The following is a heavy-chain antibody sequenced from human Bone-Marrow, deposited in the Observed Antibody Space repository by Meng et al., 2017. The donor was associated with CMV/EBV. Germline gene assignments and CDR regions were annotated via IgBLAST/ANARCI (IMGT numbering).Heavy chain of an antibody. Sequence: SGPTLVKPTQTLTLTCTFSGFSLSTSGMRVSWIRQPPAKALEWHARIDWDDDKFYTTSLKTRLTISKGTSKNQVVLTMTNMDPVDTATYYCARDLDVDVYDIWGQGTMVTVSS. CDR2: IDWDDDK. V-gene: IGHV2-70D*14. J-gene: IGHJ3*02. D-gene: IGHD5-12*01. CDR1: GFSLSTSGMR. CDR3: ARDLDVDVYDI.